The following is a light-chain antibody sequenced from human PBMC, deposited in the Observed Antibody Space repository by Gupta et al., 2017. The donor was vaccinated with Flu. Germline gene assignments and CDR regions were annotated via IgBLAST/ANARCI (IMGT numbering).Light chain of an antibody. CDR2: MAS. V-gene: IGKV1-5*03. CDR1: QNIINW. Sequence: PSTLSASVGDRVTITCRTRQNIINWLDWYQQKPGKAPQLLIYMASRVGTGVPSSFSDGGYGTEFTLTISSRQPEDFATYCCQQEDCSSGTFGQGTKMDIK. J-gene: IGKJ2*02. CDR3: QQEDCSSGT.